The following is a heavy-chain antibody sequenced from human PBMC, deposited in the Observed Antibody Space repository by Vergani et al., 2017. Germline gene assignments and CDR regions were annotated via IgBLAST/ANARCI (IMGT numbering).Heavy chain of an antibody. Sequence: QVQLPESGPGLVKPPGTLSLTCAVSGGSISSSNWWSWVRQPPGKGLEWIGEIYHSGSTNYNPSLKSRVTISVDKSKNQFSLKLSSVTAADTAVYYCARLLSSWYTLPHHGDAFDIWGQGTMVTVSS. CDR3: ARLLSSWYTLPHHGDAFDI. J-gene: IGHJ3*02. V-gene: IGHV4-4*03. CDR1: GGSISSSNW. CDR2: IYHSGST. D-gene: IGHD6-13*01.